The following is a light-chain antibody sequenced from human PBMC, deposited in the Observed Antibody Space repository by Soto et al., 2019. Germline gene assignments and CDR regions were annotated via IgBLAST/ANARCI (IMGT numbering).Light chain of an antibody. V-gene: IGKV3-20*01. CDR3: QQYGRSPFT. Sequence: EIVLTQSPGTLSLSPGERATLSCRASQSVSYYLAWYQQKPGQAPRLLIYGASSRATGIPGRFSGSGSGTDFTLTISRLEPEDFAVYYCQQYGRSPFTFGPGTKVDIK. J-gene: IGKJ3*01. CDR1: QSVSYY. CDR2: GAS.